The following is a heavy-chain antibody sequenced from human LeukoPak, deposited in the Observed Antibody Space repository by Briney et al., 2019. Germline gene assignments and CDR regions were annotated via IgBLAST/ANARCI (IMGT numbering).Heavy chain of an antibody. V-gene: IGHV1-69*04. CDR3: ASPPIISSGWYFDY. J-gene: IGHJ4*02. CDR1: GGTFSSYA. CDR2: IIPILGIA. D-gene: IGHD6-19*01. Sequence: SVKVSCKVSGGTFSSYAISWVRQAPGQGLEWMGRIIPILGIANYAQKFQGRVTITADKSTSTAYMELSSLRSEDTAVYYCASPPIISSGWYFDYWGQGTLVTVSS.